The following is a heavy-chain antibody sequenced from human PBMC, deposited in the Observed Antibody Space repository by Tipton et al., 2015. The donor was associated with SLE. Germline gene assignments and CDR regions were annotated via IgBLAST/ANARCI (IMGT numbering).Heavy chain of an antibody. J-gene: IGHJ4*02. CDR3: ARRFRDSYYFDY. CDR1: GVSISDHS. CDR2: NSYSGRS. Sequence: TLSLTCTVPGVSISDHSWGWIRQPPGKGLKWIGYNSYSGRSNYNPSLKSQVTISLDTSKNQVSLKVSSVTAADTAVYYCARRFRDSYYFDYWGQGTLVTVSS. V-gene: IGHV4-59*08.